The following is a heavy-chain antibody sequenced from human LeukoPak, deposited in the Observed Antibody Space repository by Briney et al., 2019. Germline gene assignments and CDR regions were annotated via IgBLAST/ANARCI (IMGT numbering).Heavy chain of an antibody. CDR3: ARDRTYYDSTGYYYDF. J-gene: IGHJ4*02. CDR1: GDSISSYY. V-gene: IGHV4-4*07. Sequence: SETLSLTCTVSGDSISSYYWSWIRQPAGKGLEWIARMSGSGSTNYNPLLKSRVTLSVDTSKNQFSLNLNSVTAADMAVYYCARDRTYYDSTGYYYDFWGQGTLVTVSS. CDR2: MSGSGST. D-gene: IGHD3-22*01.